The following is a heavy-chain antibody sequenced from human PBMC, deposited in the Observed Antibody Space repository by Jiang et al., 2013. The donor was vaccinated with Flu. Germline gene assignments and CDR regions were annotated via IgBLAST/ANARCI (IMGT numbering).Heavy chain of an antibody. CDR3: ARARGYFDWFKAPYYFDY. J-gene: IGHJ4*02. CDR2: INHSGST. V-gene: IGHV4-34*01. D-gene: IGHD3-9*01. Sequence: ETLSLTCAVYGGSFSGYYWSWIRQPPGKGLEWIGEINHSGSTNYNPSLKSRVTISVDTSKNQFSLKLSSVTAADTAVYYCARARGYFDWFKAPYYFDYWGQGTLVTVSS. CDR1: GGSFSGYY.